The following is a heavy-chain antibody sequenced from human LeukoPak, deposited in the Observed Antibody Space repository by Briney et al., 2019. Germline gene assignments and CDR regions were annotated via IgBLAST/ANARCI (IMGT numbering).Heavy chain of an antibody. Sequence: PSETLSLTCTVSGGSISSSSYYWGWIRQPPGKGLEWIGGFYYSGSTYYNPSLKSRVTISVDTSKNQFSLKLSSVTAADTAVYYCARKQRGEYCSGGGCYLGDAFDIWGQGTMVTVSS. CDR1: GGSISSSSYY. J-gene: IGHJ3*02. CDR2: FYYSGST. CDR3: ARKQRGEYCSGGGCYLGDAFDI. D-gene: IGHD2-15*01. V-gene: IGHV4-39*01.